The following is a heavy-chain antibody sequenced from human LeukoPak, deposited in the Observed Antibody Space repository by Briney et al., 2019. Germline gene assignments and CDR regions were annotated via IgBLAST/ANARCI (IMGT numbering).Heavy chain of an antibody. CDR1: GFTFSSYS. D-gene: IGHD1-26*01. J-gene: IGHJ5*02. CDR3: GKDSYVGVNWFDP. V-gene: IGHV3-21*04. Sequence: GGSLRLSCAASGFTFSSYSMNWVRQAPGKGLEWVSSISSSSSYIYYADSVKGRFTISRDNAKNSLYLQMNSLRAEDTAVYYCGKDSYVGVNWFDPRGQGILVTVSS. CDR2: ISSSSSYI.